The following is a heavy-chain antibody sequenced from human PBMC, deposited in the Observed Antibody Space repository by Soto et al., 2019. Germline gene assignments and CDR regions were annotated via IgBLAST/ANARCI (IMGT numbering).Heavy chain of an antibody. CDR2: IHYSGRT. CDR1: SGSISGFY. V-gene: IGHV4-59*12. Sequence: SETLSLTCVVSSGSISGFYWTWIRQPPGKILEWIGYIHYSGRTDYNPSLTSRATMSVDTSKNQFSLNLKSITAADTAVYYCVRVGVGIGNHFDSWGRGTLVTSPQ. J-gene: IGHJ4*02. D-gene: IGHD1-26*01. CDR3: VRVGVGIGNHFDS.